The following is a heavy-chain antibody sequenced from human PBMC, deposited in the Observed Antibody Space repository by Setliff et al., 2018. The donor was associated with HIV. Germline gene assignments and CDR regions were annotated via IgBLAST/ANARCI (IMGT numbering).Heavy chain of an antibody. CDR2: VKSRTDGGTT. Sequence: PGGSLRPSCEASGFTFNNVWMHWVRQAPGKGLEWVGRVKSRTDGGTTDYAAPVKGRFTISRDDSKNTLYLVMSGLRTEDTDIYYCTTEKRGSGAYFFDHWGQGTLVTVSS. D-gene: IGHD5-12*01. CDR1: GFTFNNVW. V-gene: IGHV3-15*01. CDR3: TTEKRGSGAYFFDH. J-gene: IGHJ4*02.